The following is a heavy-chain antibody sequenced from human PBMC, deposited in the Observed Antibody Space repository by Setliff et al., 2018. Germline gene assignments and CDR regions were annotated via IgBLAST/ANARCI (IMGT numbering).Heavy chain of an antibody. V-gene: IGHV1-69*13. D-gene: IGHD6-13*01. CDR2: IIPIFGTA. Sequence: GASVKVSCKASGGTFSSYAISWVRQAPEQGLEWMGGIIPIFGTANYAQKFQGRVTITADESTSTAYMELSSLRSEDTAVYYCARVQQLGTFDYWGQGTLVTVPS. CDR3: ARVQQLGTFDY. J-gene: IGHJ4*02. CDR1: GGTFSSYA.